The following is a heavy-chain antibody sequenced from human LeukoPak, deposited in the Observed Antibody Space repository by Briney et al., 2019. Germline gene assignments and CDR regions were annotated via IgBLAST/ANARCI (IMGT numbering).Heavy chain of an antibody. V-gene: IGHV4-38-2*02. D-gene: IGHD6-13*01. CDR3: ARVAAGIGFFQH. CDR1: GYSISSGYY. J-gene: IGHJ1*01. Sequence: SETVSLTCIVSGYSISSGYYWGWIGQPPGKGLEWIGNIHHSGSAYYNPSLKSRVTISVDTSKNQLSLKVNSVTAADTAVYYCARVAAGIGFFQHWGQGTLVTVSS. CDR2: IHHSGSA.